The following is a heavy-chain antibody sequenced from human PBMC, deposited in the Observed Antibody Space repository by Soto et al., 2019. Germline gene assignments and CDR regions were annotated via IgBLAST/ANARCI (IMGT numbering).Heavy chain of an antibody. Sequence: GGSLRLSCAASGFTFSSYGMHWVRQAPGKGLEWVAVIWYDGSNKYYADSVKGRFTISRDNSKNTLYLQMNSLRAEDTAVYYCAIGGQLEPPRYWGQGTLVTVSS. D-gene: IGHD1-1*01. J-gene: IGHJ4*02. CDR3: AIGGQLEPPRY. V-gene: IGHV3-33*01. CDR1: GFTFSSYG. CDR2: IWYDGSNK.